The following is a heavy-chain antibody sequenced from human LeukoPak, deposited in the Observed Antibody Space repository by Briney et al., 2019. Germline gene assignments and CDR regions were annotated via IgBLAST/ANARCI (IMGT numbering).Heavy chain of an antibody. Sequence: EAGGSLKLSCAASGLTFANYGMNWVRQSPGKGLEWVSSITGGDGDAHYADAVQGRFTISRDNSKNTLYLQMNSLRAEDTAIYYCAKDQKTGYSPFDSWGQGTLVTVSS. J-gene: IGHJ4*02. CDR2: ITGGDGDA. CDR3: AKDQKTGYSPFDS. CDR1: GLTFANYG. D-gene: IGHD5-12*01. V-gene: IGHV3-23*01.